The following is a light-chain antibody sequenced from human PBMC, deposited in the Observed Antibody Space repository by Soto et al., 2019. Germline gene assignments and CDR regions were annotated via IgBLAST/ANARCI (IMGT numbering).Light chain of an antibody. Sequence: EIVLRQSPGTLSLSPGERATLSCRTSQSVSSSDLAWYQQKPGQAPRLLIYAASSRAAGIPDRFSGSGSGTDFTLTISRLEPEDFAVYHCQQYGGSATFGQGTRLEIK. CDR3: QQYGGSAT. CDR2: AAS. V-gene: IGKV3-20*01. J-gene: IGKJ5*01. CDR1: QSVSSSD.